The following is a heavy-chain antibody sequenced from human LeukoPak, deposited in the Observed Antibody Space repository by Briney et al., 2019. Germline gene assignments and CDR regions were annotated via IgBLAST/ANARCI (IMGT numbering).Heavy chain of an antibody. D-gene: IGHD2-15*01. CDR2: INAGNGNT. V-gene: IGHV1-3*01. Sequence: ASVKVSCKASGYTFTSYAMHWVRQAPGQRLEWMGWINAGNGNTKYSQKFQGRVTITRDTSASTAYMELSSLRSEDTAVYYCARAVVVVAAFDYWGQGTLVTVSS. CDR1: GYTFTSYA. CDR3: ARAVVVVAAFDY. J-gene: IGHJ4*02.